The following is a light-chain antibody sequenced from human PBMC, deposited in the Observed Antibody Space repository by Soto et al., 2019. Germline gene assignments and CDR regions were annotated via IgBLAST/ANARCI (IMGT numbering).Light chain of an antibody. Sequence: DIQMTQSPSSLSASVGDRVTITCRASESISSYLNWYQQKPGKAPKLLIYAASSLQSGVPSRFSGSGSGPDLPRTIHSLQPEHFATYYCQRSYSTLTFGPGTQVDI. CDR1: ESISSY. J-gene: IGKJ3*01. V-gene: IGKV1-39*01. CDR3: QRSYSTLT. CDR2: AAS.